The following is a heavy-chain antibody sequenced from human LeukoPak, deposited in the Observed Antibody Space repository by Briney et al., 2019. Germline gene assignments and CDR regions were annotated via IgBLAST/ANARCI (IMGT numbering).Heavy chain of an antibody. V-gene: IGHV4-59*01. D-gene: IGHD6-13*01. Sequence: SETLSLTCTVSGDSISTYYWSWIRQSPGKGLEWIGYIYHSGSTNYNPSLKSRLTISVDTSKNQFSLKLSSVTAADTAVYYCARTTEAHSWRTRYYDYYMDVWGKGTTVAVSS. CDR3: ARTTEAHSWRTRYYDYYMDV. CDR1: GDSISTYY. CDR2: IYHSGST. J-gene: IGHJ6*03.